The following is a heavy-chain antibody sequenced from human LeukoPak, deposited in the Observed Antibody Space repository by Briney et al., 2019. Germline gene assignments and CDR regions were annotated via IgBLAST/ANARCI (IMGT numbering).Heavy chain of an antibody. CDR1: GGSISSSNYY. CDR3: ARHEWGPKWLRFWSDYGDSNNWFDP. D-gene: IGHD4-17*01. CDR2: IYYSGST. J-gene: IGHJ5*02. V-gene: IGHV4-39*01. Sequence: SETLSLTCTVSGGSISSSNYYWGWIRQPPGKGLEWIGSIYYSGSTYYNPSLKSRVTISVDTSKNQFSLKLSSVTAADTAVYYCARHEWGPKWLRFWSDYGDSNNWFDPWGQGTLVTVSS.